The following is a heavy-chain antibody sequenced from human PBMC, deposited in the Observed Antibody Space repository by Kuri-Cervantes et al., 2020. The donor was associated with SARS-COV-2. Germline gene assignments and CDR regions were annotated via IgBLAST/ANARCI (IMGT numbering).Heavy chain of an antibody. J-gene: IGHJ4*02. V-gene: IGHV3-11*04. CDR2: ISSSGSTI. Sequence: GESLKISCAASGFTVSSNYMSWVRQAPGKGLEWVSYISSSGSTIYYADSVKGRFTISRDNAKNSLYLQMNSLRAEDTAVYYCASTVAGGIAAGYWGQGTLVTVSS. CDR3: ASTVAGGIAAGY. CDR1: GFTVSSNY. D-gene: IGHD6-13*01.